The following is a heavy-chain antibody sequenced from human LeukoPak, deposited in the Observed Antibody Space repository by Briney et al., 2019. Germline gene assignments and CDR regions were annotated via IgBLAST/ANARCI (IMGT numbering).Heavy chain of an antibody. Sequence: GGSLRLSCAASGFTFDDYGMSWVRQAPGKGLEWVSGINWNGGSTGYAGSVKGRFTISRDNANNSLYLQMNSLRAEDTALYYCARGVESFDSSGYYIWGQGTLVTVSS. CDR3: ARGVESFDSSGYYI. D-gene: IGHD3-22*01. CDR2: INWNGGST. CDR1: GFTFDDYG. V-gene: IGHV3-20*04. J-gene: IGHJ4*02.